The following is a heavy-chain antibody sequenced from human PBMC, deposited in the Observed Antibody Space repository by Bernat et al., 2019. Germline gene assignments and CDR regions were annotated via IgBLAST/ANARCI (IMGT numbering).Heavy chain of an antibody. J-gene: IGHJ3*02. D-gene: IGHD2-2*01. V-gene: IGHV3-48*03. CDR2: ISSSGYTK. CDR1: GFAFSNYA. Sequence: EVQLLESGGGLVQPGGSLRLACAAAGFAFSNYAMSWVRQAPGKGLEWVSYISSSGYTKYYADSVKGRFAISRDNAKNAVYLQMNSLRAEDTAVYYCAGDSGCSSGTFSWPDAFDIWGQGTMVTVSS. CDR3: AGDSGCSSGTFSWPDAFDI.